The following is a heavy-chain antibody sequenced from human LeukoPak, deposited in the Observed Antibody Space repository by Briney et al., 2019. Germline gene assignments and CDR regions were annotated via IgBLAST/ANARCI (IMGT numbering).Heavy chain of an antibody. Sequence: PGGSLRLSCAASGFTFSTYGLTWVRQAPGKGLEWVSGINGGGSRSYYADFVKGRFTISRDNSKNTLYLLMNTLRAEDTAFYYCARDGGDCAGDSCYVDYWGQGTLVTVSS. CDR1: GFTFSTYG. CDR2: INGGGSRS. V-gene: IGHV3-23*01. D-gene: IGHD2-21*01. CDR3: ARDGGDCAGDSCYVDY. J-gene: IGHJ4*02.